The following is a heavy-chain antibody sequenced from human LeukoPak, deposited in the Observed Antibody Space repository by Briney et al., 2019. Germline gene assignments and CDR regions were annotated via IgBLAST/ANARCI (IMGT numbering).Heavy chain of an antibody. CDR1: GFIVSANF. CDR2: MYSVGTT. Sequence: QAGGSLRPSCEASGFIVSANFMNWVRQAPGKGLEWVSVMYSVGTTYYADSVKGRFTVSRDPSKNTLYLQMDSLRVEDTAVYYCARDLSAYSYGFGGDCWGQGTRVIVSS. D-gene: IGHD1-26*01. CDR3: ARDLSAYSYGFGGDC. V-gene: IGHV3-66*01. J-gene: IGHJ4*02.